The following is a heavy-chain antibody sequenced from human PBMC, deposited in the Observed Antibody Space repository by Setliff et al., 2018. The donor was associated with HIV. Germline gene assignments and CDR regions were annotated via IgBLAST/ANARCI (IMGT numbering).Heavy chain of an antibody. CDR1: GDSISSYY. CDR2: IYTSGIT. D-gene: IGHD3-10*01. V-gene: IGHV4-4*08. Sequence: SETLSLTCTVSGDSISSYYWSWIRQPPGKGLEWIGYIYTSGITDNNPSLKSRVTISGDTSKNQFSLKLSSVTAADTAVYYCARDRRGYYYGSGSCYMDVWGTGTTVTVS. CDR3: ARDRRGYYYGSGSCYMDV. J-gene: IGHJ6*03.